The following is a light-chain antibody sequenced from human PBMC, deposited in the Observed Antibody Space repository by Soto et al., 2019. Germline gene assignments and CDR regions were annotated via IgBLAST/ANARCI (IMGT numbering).Light chain of an antibody. J-gene: IGLJ1*01. CDR3: CSYAGSSTSEGYV. V-gene: IGLV2-23*02. Sequence: QSALTQPSSVSGSPGQSITISCTATSSDVGSYNLVSWYQQHPGKAPKLMIYEVSKLPSGVSNRFSGSKSGNTASLTISGLQAEDEADYYCCSYAGSSTSEGYVFGTGTKLTVL. CDR1: SSDVGSYNL. CDR2: EVS.